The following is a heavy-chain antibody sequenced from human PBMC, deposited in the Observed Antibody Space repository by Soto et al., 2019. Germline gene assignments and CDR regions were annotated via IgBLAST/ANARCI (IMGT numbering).Heavy chain of an antibody. V-gene: IGHV3-30*03. D-gene: IGHD5-18*01. J-gene: IGHJ4*02. CDR3: VSDRGYGHASIPYS. CDR1: GFTFTSYS. Sequence: QAHLVESGGGVVQPGRSLRLSCAASGFTFTSYSMHWVRQAPGTRLEWVAVISYDGGLQHYADSVKGRFTISSDNSKNMVLLQMNSLRAEDTAVYYCVSDRGYGHASIPYSWGQGTLVSVSS. CDR2: ISYDGGLQ.